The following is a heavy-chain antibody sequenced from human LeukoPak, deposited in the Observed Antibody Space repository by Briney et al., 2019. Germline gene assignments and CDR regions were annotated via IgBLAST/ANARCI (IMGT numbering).Heavy chain of an antibody. CDR1: GGSISSSNW. V-gene: IGHV4-4*02. CDR3: ARGANDFWSGPTTWFDP. D-gene: IGHD3-3*01. J-gene: IGHJ5*02. CDR2: IYHSGST. Sequence: PSETLSLTCAVSGGSISSSNWWSWVRQPPGKGLEWIGEIYHSGSTNYNPSLKSRVTISVDKSKNQFSLKLSSVTAADTAVYYCARGANDFWSGPTTWFDPWGQGTLVTVSS.